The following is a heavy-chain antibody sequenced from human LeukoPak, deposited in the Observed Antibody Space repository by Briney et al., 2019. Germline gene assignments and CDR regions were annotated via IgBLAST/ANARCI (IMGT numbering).Heavy chain of an antibody. D-gene: IGHD3-10*01. Sequence: GASVKVSCKASGGTFSSYAISWVRQAPGQGLEWMGGIIPIFGTANYAQKFQGRVTITADESTSTAYMELSSLRSEDTAVYYCARDKVGTMVRGVYQELSGYYYGMDVWGQGTTVAVSS. CDR1: GGTFSSYA. CDR3: ARDKVGTMVRGVYQELSGYYYGMDV. J-gene: IGHJ6*02. V-gene: IGHV1-69*13. CDR2: IIPIFGTA.